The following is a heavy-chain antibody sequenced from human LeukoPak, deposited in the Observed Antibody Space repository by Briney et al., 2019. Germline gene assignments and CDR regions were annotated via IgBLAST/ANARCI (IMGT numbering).Heavy chain of an antibody. D-gene: IGHD6-19*01. Sequence: SETLSLTCAVYGGSFSGYYWSWIRQPPGKGLEWIGEINHSGSTNYNPSLKSRVTISVDTSKNQFSLKLSSVTAADTAAYYCASGGWSGCCYYFDYWGQGTLVTVSS. CDR1: GGSFSGYY. CDR3: ASGGWSGCCYYFDY. J-gene: IGHJ4*02. CDR2: INHSGST. V-gene: IGHV4-34*01.